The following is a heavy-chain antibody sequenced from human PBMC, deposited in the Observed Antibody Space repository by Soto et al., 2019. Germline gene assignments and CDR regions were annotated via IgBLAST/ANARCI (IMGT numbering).Heavy chain of an antibody. CDR1: GGTFSSYP. J-gene: IGHJ6*02. CDR2: IIPILGIA. D-gene: IGHD3-9*01. CDR3: ARSTSYDILTGYPGGGMDV. V-gene: IGHV1-69*02. Sequence: QVQLVQSGAEVKKPGSSVKVSCKASGGTFSSYPISWLRQAPGQGLEWMGRIIPILGIANYAQTFQGIVTITADKSKSTAYMELSSLRSEDTAVYDFARSTSYDILTGYPGGGMDVWGQGTTVTVSS.